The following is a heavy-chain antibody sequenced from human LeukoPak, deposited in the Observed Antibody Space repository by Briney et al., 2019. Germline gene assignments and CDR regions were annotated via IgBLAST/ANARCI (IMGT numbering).Heavy chain of an antibody. V-gene: IGHV1-69*13. CDR2: IIPIFGTA. CDR3: ASPQYDILTGYYFYYGMDV. D-gene: IGHD3-9*01. Sequence: ASVKVSCKASGYTFAGYYMHWVRQAPGQGLEWMGGIIPIFGTANYAQKFQGRVTITADESTSTAYMELSSLRSEDTAVYYCASPQYDILTGYYFYYGMDVWGQGTTVTVSS. J-gene: IGHJ6*02. CDR1: GYTFAGYY.